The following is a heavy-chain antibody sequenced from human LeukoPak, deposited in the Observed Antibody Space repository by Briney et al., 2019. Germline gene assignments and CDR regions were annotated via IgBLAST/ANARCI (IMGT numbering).Heavy chain of an antibody. CDR2: IYPGDSST. D-gene: IGHD6-13*01. J-gene: IGHJ3*01. V-gene: IGHV5-51*01. CDR3: ARRRIADFADAFDV. CDR1: GYSFTIYW. Sequence: GESLKISCKGSGYSFTIYWIGWVRQMPGKGLEWMGIIYPGDSSTEYSPSFQGQVTFSADKSITTAYLQWSSLKPSDTAMYYCARRRIADFADAFDVWGQGTMVTVSS.